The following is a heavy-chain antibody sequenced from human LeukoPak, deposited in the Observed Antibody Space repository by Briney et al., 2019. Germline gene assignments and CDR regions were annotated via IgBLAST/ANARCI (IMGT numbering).Heavy chain of an antibody. CDR1: GFTFSSYW. CDR2: IKQDGSEK. Sequence: QPGGSLRLSCAASGFTFSSYWMSWVRQAPGKGLEWVANIKQDGSEKYYVDSVKGRFTISRDNAKNSLYLQMNSLRAEDTAVYYCAKDYALHDFWSGQDYWGQGTLVTVSS. V-gene: IGHV3-7*01. D-gene: IGHD3-3*01. J-gene: IGHJ4*02. CDR3: AKDYALHDFWSGQDY.